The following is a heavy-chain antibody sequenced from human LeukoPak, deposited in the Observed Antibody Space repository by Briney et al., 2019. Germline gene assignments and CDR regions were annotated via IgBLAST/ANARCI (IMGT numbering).Heavy chain of an antibody. CDR3: AKSNGYGLVDI. Sequence: SETLSLTCAVYGGSFSGYYWSWIRQPPGKGREGMGNIFYSGSTYYSPSLKSRVTISLDTSRNQFSLKLNSVTAADTAVYYCAKSNGYGLVDIWGQGTMVTVSS. CDR2: IFYSGST. J-gene: IGHJ3*02. V-gene: IGHV4-34*12. CDR1: GGSFSGYY. D-gene: IGHD3-10*01.